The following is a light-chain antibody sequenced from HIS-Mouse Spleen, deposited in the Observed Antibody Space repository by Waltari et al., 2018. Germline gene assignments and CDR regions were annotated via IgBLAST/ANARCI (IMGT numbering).Light chain of an antibody. CDR3: QQYGSSFT. CDR2: GAS. V-gene: IGKV3-20*01. J-gene: IGKJ3*01. CDR1: QSVSSSY. Sequence: SPGERATLSCRASQSVSSSYLAWYQQKPGQAPRLLIYGASSRATGIPDRFSGSGSGTDFTLTISRLEPEDFAVYYCQQYGSSFTFGPGTKVDIK.